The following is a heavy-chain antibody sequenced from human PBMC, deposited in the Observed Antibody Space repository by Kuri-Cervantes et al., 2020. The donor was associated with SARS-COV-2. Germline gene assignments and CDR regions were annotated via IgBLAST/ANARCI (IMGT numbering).Heavy chain of an antibody. J-gene: IGHJ4*02. V-gene: IGHV3-30-3*01. D-gene: IGHD4/OR15-4a*01. CDR1: GFTFSSYA. CDR3: AKDGAGAHDF. Sequence: GESLKISCAASGFTFSSYAMHWVRQAPGKGLEWVAVISYDGSNKYYADSVKGRFTISRDNSKNTLYLQMRSLRPEDTAMYYCAKDGAGAHDFWGQGTLVTVSS. CDR2: ISYDGSNK.